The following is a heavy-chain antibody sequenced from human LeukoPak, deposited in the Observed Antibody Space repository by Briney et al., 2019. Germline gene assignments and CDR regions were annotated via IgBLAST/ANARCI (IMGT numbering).Heavy chain of an antibody. J-gene: IGHJ3*02. CDR1: GFRFSYHD. CDR2: IRAAGAHT. CDR3: ARDLGGTKTGGFDI. D-gene: IGHD1-14*01. V-gene: IGHV3-64*02. Sequence: GGSLRLSCAASGFRFSYHDMHWVRQDPGKGLEFVSSIRAAGAHTFYADSVKGRFTISRDNFQSTMYLQMDGLRPEDSAVYYCARDLGGTKTGGFDIWGQGTVVTVSS.